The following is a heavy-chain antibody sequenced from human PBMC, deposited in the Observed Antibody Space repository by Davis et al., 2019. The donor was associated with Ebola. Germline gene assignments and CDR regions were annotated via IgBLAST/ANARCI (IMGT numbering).Heavy chain of an antibody. Sequence: SETLSLTCAVYGGSFSGHYWTWIRQPPGKGLEWIGEINHSGSTNYDPSFKSRVTISVDTSKNQFSLKVSSVTAADTAVYYCAREVVGANLGIMFGYYGMDVWGQGTTVTVSS. CDR1: GGSFSGHY. V-gene: IGHV4-34*01. D-gene: IGHD1-26*01. CDR2: INHSGST. J-gene: IGHJ6*02. CDR3: AREVVGANLGIMFGYYGMDV.